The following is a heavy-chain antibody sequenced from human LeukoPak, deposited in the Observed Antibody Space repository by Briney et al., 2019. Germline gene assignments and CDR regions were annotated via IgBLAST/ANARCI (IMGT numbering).Heavy chain of an antibody. V-gene: IGHV3-23*01. D-gene: IGHD6-13*01. J-gene: IGHJ4*02. CDR3: AKGAIAAAGVYSY. CDR2: ISGSGGST. CDR1: GFTFSRYA. Sequence: TGGSLRLSCAASGFTFSRYAMSWVRQAPGKGLEWVSTISGSGGSTYYADSVKGRFTISRDNSKNTLYLQMNSLRAEDTAVYYCAKGAIAAAGVYSYWGQGTLVAVSS.